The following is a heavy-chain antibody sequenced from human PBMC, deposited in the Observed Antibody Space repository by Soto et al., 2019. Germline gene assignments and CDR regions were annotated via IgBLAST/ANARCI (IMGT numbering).Heavy chain of an antibody. J-gene: IGHJ4*02. Sequence: GGSLKLSCAASGFTFSSYAMSWVRQAPGKGLEWVSAISGSGGSTYYADSVKGRFTISRDNSKNTLYLQMNSLRAEDTAVYCCAKAKLYSSGWYYFDYWGQGTLVTVSS. CDR1: GFTFSSYA. CDR3: AKAKLYSSGWYYFDY. CDR2: ISGSGGST. D-gene: IGHD6-19*01. V-gene: IGHV3-23*01.